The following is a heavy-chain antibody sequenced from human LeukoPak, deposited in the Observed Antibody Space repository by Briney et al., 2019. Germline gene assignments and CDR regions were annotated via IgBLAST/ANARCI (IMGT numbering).Heavy chain of an antibody. Sequence: SETLSLTCTISGGSITSITYFWGWIRQPPGKGLEWMGTIYYIGNTHYSPSLKSRLAISVDTSKNQFSLKLSSVTAADTAVYYCARQRRGADYYFDLWGRGTLVTVSS. J-gene: IGHJ2*01. CDR1: GGSITSITYF. D-gene: IGHD2-21*02. CDR3: ARQRRGADYYFDL. V-gene: IGHV4-39*01. CDR2: IYYIGNT.